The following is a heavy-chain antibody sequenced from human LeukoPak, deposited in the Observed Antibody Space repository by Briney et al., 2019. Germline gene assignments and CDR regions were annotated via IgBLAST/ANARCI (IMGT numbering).Heavy chain of an antibody. CDR3: AREPYYYGSGSYCLDY. CDR1: GGTFSSYA. J-gene: IGHJ4*02. Sequence: ASVKVSCKASGGTFSSYAISWVRQAPGQGLEWMGGIIPIFGTANYAQKFQGRVTITADESTSTAYMELSSLRSEDTAVYYCAREPYYYGSGSYCLDYWGQGTLVTVSS. CDR2: IIPIFGTA. V-gene: IGHV1-69*13. D-gene: IGHD3-10*01.